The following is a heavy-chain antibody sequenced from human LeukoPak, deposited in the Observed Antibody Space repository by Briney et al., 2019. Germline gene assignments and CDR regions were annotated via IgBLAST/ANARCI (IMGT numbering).Heavy chain of an antibody. D-gene: IGHD6-19*01. CDR2: IKSKTDGGTT. V-gene: IGHV3-15*01. CDR3: TTGGGLLAVADISY. J-gene: IGHJ4*02. Sequence: GGSLRLSCAASGFTFSNAWMSWVRQAPGKGLEWVGRIKSKTDGGTTDYAAPVKGRFTISRDDSKNTLYLQMNSLKTEDTAVYYCTTGGGLLAVADISYWGQGTLVTVSS. CDR1: GFTFSNAW.